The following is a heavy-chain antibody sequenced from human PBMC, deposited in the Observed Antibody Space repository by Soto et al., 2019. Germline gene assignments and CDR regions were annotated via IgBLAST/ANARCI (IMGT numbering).Heavy chain of an antibody. CDR2: IWYDGSNK. CDR1: GFTFSSYG. D-gene: IGHD5-18*01. J-gene: IGHJ3*02. CDR3: ARDGGYGHDAFDI. Sequence: AGSLRLSCAASGFTFSSYGMHWVRQVPGKGLEWVAVIWYDGSNKYYADSVKGRFTISRDNSKNTLYLQMNSLRAEDTAVYYCARDGGYGHDAFDIWGQGTMVTVSS. V-gene: IGHV3-33*01.